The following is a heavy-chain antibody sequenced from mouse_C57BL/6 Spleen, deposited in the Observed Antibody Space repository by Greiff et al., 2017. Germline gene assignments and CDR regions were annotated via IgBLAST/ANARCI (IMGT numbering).Heavy chain of an antibody. J-gene: IGHJ3*01. CDR3: ARGGPQATAY. CDR1: GYAFTNYL. D-gene: IGHD3-2*02. CDR2: INPGSGGT. Sequence: QVQLQQSGAELVRPGTSVKVSCKASGYAFTNYLIEWVKQRPGQGLEWIGVINPGSGGTNYNEKFKGKATLTADKSSSTAYMQLSSLTSEDSAVYFCARGGPQATAYWGQGTLVTVSA. V-gene: IGHV1-54*01.